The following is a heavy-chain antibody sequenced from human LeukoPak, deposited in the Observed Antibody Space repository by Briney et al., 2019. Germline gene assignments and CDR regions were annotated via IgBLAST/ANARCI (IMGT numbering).Heavy chain of an antibody. CDR2: IRSSGART. V-gene: IGHV3-23*01. J-gene: IGHJ3*02. D-gene: IGHD2-15*01. CDR3: AKGLKSCSGGSCYSLDVAFDI. CDR1: GLTFSIIS. Sequence: GESLSLSCALSGLTFSIISTSWDSQAPGKGLEWDSAIRSSGARTWYEDSLKGRSRNTRDNYKNPLYQHMNRLGDEDTAVYCCAKGLKSCSGGSCYSLDVAFDIWGEGTMVTVS.